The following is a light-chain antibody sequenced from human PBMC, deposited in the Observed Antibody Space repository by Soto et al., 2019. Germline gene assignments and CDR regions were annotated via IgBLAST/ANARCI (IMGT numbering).Light chain of an antibody. Sequence: DIQMPQSPQSLSASLGDRVTITCLASESIRDYLNWYQQKPGKAPNLLIYAASSLQSGVPSRFSGGGSGTDFTLTISSLQPEDFATYYCQQSYNIPRTFGQGTRLEIK. CDR1: ESIRDY. V-gene: IGKV1-39*01. CDR2: AAS. CDR3: QQSYNIPRT. J-gene: IGKJ5*01.